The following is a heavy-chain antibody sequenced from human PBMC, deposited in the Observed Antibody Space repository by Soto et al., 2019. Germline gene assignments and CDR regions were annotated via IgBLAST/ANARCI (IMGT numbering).Heavy chain of an antibody. Sequence: PGGSLRLSCAASGFTFSSYAMSWVRQAPGKGLEWVSAISGSGGSTYYADSVKGRFTISRDNSKNTLYLQMNSLRAEDTAVYYCAKGGSGSHYTDQRGFDYWGQGTLVTVSS. V-gene: IGHV3-23*01. CDR1: GFTFSSYA. CDR3: AKGGSGSHYTDQRGFDY. D-gene: IGHD3-10*01. J-gene: IGHJ4*02. CDR2: ISGSGGST.